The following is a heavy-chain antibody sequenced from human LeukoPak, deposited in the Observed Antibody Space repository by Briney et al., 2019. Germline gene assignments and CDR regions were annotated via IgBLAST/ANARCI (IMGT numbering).Heavy chain of an antibody. CDR3: ARDGQYYDILTHYYYYYGMDV. D-gene: IGHD3-9*01. Sequence: PGGSLRLSCAASGFTFSSYWMSWVRQAPGKGLEWVANIEQDGSEKYYVDSVKGRFTISRDNAKNSLYLQMNSLRAEDTAVYYCARDGQYYDILTHYYYYYGMDVWGQGTTVTVSS. CDR1: GFTFSSYW. V-gene: IGHV3-7*01. CDR2: IEQDGSEK. J-gene: IGHJ6*02.